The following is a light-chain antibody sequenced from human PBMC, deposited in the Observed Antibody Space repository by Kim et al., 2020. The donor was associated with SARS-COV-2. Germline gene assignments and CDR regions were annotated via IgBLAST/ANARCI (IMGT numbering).Light chain of an antibody. CDR1: QSVSSY. Sequence: LSPGEKATLSCRASQSVSSYLAWYQQKTGQAPRLRIYDASNRATGIPARFSGSGSGTDFTLTISSLEPEYFAVYYCQQRSNWPPYTFGQGTKLEI. CDR2: DAS. CDR3: QQRSNWPPYT. V-gene: IGKV3-11*01. J-gene: IGKJ2*01.